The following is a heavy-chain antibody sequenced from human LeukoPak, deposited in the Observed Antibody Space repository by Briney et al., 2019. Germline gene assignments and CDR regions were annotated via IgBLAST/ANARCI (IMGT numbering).Heavy chain of an antibody. CDR2: INHSGST. Sequence: PSETLSLTCAVYGGSFSGYYWSWIRQPPGKGLEWIGEINHSGSTNYNPSLKSRVTISLDTSKNQFSLKLYSVTVADTAVYYCAGSRHYEAHFDFWDQGTPVTVSS. V-gene: IGHV4-34*01. CDR1: GGSFSGYY. CDR3: AGSRHYEAHFDF. J-gene: IGHJ4*02. D-gene: IGHD4-17*01.